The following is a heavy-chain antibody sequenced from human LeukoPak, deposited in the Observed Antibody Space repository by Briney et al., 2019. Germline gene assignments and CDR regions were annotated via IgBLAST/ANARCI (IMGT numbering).Heavy chain of an antibody. J-gene: IGHJ6*02. Sequence: GGSLRLSCAASGFTFSSYAMSWVRQAPGKGLEWVSAISGSGGSTYYADSVKGRFTISRDNAKNLLYLEMNSLSVEDTAVYYCARENCGDLQNCLFYYYGLDVWGQGTTVTVSS. CDR2: ISGSGGST. D-gene: IGHD2-21*01. CDR3: ARENCGDLQNCLFYYYGLDV. V-gene: IGHV3-23*01. CDR1: GFTFSSYA.